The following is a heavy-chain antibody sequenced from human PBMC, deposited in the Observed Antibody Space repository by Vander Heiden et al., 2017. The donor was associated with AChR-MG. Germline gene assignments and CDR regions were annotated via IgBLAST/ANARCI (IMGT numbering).Heavy chain of an antibody. D-gene: IGHD3-22*01. J-gene: IGHJ4*02. CDR3: AKGNYYDSSGHFDY. Sequence: EVQLVESGGGLVQPGRSLRLSCAASGCTFDDYAIPWFRPAPGKGLEWVSGISWNSGSIGYADSVKGRFTISRDNAKNSLYLQMNSLRAEDTALYYCAKGNYYDSSGHFDYWGQGTLVTVSS. CDR2: ISWNSGSI. CDR1: GCTFDDYA. V-gene: IGHV3-9*01.